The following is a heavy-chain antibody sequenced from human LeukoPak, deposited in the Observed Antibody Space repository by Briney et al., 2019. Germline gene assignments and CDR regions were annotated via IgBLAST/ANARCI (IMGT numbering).Heavy chain of an antibody. J-gene: IGHJ6*03. D-gene: IGHD4-17*01. CDR2: IYTSENT. CDR3: AREGDYGDYSKSFCYMDV. CDR1: VGYIGSYY. Sequence: SETLSLTCTVSVGYIGSYYWSWIRQPAGKGLEWIGRIYTSENTDYNPSLKSRVTMSVDMSTSQFSLRLTSVTAADTAVYYCAREGDYGDYSKSFCYMDVWGKGTTVTVSS. V-gene: IGHV4-4*07.